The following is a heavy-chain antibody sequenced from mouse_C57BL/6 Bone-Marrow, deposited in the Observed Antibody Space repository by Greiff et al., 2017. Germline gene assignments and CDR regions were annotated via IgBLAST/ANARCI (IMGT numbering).Heavy chain of an antibody. Sequence: VQLQQSGPELVKPGASVKMSCKASGYTFTDYNMHWVKQSHGKSLEWIGYINPNNGGTSYNQKFKGKATLTVNKSSSTAYMELRSLTSEDAAVYYCARDGGYYDYWYFDVWGTGTTVTVSS. D-gene: IGHD2-3*01. CDR1: GYTFTDYN. CDR2: INPNNGGT. CDR3: ARDGGYYDYWYFDV. V-gene: IGHV1-22*01. J-gene: IGHJ1*03.